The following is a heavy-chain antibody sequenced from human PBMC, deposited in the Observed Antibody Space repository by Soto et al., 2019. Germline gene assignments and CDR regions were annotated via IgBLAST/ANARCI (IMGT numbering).Heavy chain of an antibody. D-gene: IGHD2-21*01. CDR1: GFTFGNYA. Sequence: GGSLRLSCTASGFTFGNYAVSWFRQAPGKGLEWVALISYDASNKYYADSVKGRFTISRDNSKNTLYLQMNSLRAEDTAVYYCVRDMKLWRFDSWGQGTLVTVSS. CDR2: ISYDASNK. J-gene: IGHJ4*02. CDR3: VRDMKLWRFDS. V-gene: IGHV3-30*04.